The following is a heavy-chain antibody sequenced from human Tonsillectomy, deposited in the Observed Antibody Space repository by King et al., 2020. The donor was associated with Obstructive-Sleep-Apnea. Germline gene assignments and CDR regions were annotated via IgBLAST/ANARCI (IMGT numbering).Heavy chain of an antibody. J-gene: IGHJ4*02. V-gene: IGHV4-39*07. Sequence: QLQESGPGLVKPSETLSLTCTVSGGSISSSSYYWGWIRQPPGKGLEWIGSIYYSGSTYYNPSLKSRVTISVDTSKNQFSLKLSSVTAADTAVYYCAGDRVAVAGEALDYWGQGTLVTVSS. CDR3: AGDRVAVAGEALDY. CDR1: GGSISSSSYY. D-gene: IGHD6-19*01. CDR2: IYYSGST.